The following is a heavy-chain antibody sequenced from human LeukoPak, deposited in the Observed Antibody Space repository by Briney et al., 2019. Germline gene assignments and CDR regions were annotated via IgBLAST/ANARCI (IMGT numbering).Heavy chain of an antibody. CDR1: GFTFSSYS. Sequence: GGSLRLSCAASGFTFSSYSMNLVRQAPGKGLEWVSYISSSGSTIYYADSVKGRFTISRDNAKNSLYLQMNSLRAEDTAVYYCAREISGGHDYYYYMDVWGKGTTVTVSS. V-gene: IGHV3-48*04. J-gene: IGHJ6*03. D-gene: IGHD2-8*02. CDR2: ISSSGSTI. CDR3: AREISGGHDYYYYMDV.